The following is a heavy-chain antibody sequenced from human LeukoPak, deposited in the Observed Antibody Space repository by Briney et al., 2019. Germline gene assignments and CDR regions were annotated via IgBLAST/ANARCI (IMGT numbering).Heavy chain of an antibody. V-gene: IGHV3-7*01. J-gene: IGHJ4*02. Sequence: GGSLRLSCAASGFTFTNYWMSWVRQAPGKGLEWVANIEQDGNEKYYVDSVKGRFTISRDNAKNSLYLQMNSLRAEHTVVYYCARVGGGDGSGWSTTDYWGQGTLVTISS. CDR1: GFTFTNYW. CDR3: ARVGGGDGSGWSTTDY. CDR2: IEQDGNEK. D-gene: IGHD6-19*01.